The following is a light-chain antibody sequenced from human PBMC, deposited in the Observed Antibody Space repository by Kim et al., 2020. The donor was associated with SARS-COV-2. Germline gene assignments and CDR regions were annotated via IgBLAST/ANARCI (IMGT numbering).Light chain of an antibody. J-gene: IGKJ1*01. V-gene: IGKV1-6*01. Sequence: ASTGDRVTITCRASQAIRNELGWYQQKPGIAPKVLIYAASTLQSGVSSRFSGSGSGTDFTLTISSLQPEDFATYYCLQDSRYPRTFGQGTKVEIK. CDR3: LQDSRYPRT. CDR2: AAS. CDR1: QAIRNE.